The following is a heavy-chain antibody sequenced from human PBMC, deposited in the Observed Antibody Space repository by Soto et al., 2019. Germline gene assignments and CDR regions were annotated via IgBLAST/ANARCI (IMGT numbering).Heavy chain of an antibody. CDR3: ARGRYSYGDYYYGMDV. V-gene: IGHV1-46*01. CDR2: INPSGGST. Sequence: ASVKVSCKASGYTFTSYYMHWVRQAPGQGLEWMGIINPSGGSTSYAQKFQGRVTMTRDTSTSTVYMELGSLGSEDTAVYYCARGRYSYGDYYYGMDVWGQGTTVTVSS. J-gene: IGHJ6*02. CDR1: GYTFTSYY. D-gene: IGHD5-18*01.